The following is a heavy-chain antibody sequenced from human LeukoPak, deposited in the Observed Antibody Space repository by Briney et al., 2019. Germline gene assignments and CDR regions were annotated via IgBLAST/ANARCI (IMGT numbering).Heavy chain of an antibody. J-gene: IGHJ6*03. V-gene: IGHV4-39*07. CDR3: ARDISIQGSSWWRDYYYYMDV. D-gene: IGHD6-13*01. CDR2: IYYSGST. CDR1: GGSISSSSYY. Sequence: PSETLSLTCTVSGGSISSSSYYWGWIRQPPGKGLEWIGSIYYSGSTYYNPSLKSRVTISVDTSKNQFSLKLSSVTAADTAVYYCARDISIQGSSWWRDYYYYMDVWGKGTTVTVSS.